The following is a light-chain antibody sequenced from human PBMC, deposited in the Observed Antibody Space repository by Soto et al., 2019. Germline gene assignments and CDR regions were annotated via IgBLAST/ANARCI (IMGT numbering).Light chain of an antibody. Sequence: EMVLTQAPGTLSLSPGERATLSCRASQSVTSSYLAWYQQKPGQAPRLLIYGASTRATGIPDRFSGGGSGTDFTLTISRLEPEDFAVYYCQEYRSSRTFGQGTKVDIK. V-gene: IGKV3-20*01. CDR3: QEYRSSRT. CDR2: GAS. J-gene: IGKJ1*01. CDR1: QSVTSSY.